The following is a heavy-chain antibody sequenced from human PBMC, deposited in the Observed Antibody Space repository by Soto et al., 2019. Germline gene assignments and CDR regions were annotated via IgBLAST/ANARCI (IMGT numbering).Heavy chain of an antibody. Sequence: EVQLVESGGGLVQPGGSLRLSCAASGFTFSSYWMSWVRQAPGKGLEWVANIKQDGSEKYYVDSVKGRFTISRDNAKNSLYLQMNSLRAEDTAVYYCARVPSPSSSSSCPYYFDYWGQGTLVTVSS. J-gene: IGHJ4*02. D-gene: IGHD6-13*01. CDR1: GFTFSSYW. CDR2: IKQDGSEK. V-gene: IGHV3-7*05. CDR3: ARVPSPSSSSSCPYYFDY.